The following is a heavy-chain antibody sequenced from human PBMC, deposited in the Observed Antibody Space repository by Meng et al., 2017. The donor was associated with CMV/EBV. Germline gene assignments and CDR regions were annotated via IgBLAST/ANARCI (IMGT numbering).Heavy chain of an antibody. CDR3: ARSRGYSGWYFGGVQGQYYFDY. CDR2: ISYDGSTE. Sequence: GESLKISCVASSGFTLSGYTMHWVRQAPGKGLEWVALISYDGSTEYYADSVRGRFSISRDNSKNTLYVHMNSLRPEDTAVYYCARSRGYSGWYFGGVQGQYYFDYWGQGALVTVSS. V-gene: IGHV3-30*04. J-gene: IGHJ4*02. CDR1: SGFTLSGYT. D-gene: IGHD6-13*01.